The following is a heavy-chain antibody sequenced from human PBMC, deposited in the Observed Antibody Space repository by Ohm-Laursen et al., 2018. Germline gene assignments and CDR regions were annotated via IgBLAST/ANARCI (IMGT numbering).Heavy chain of an antibody. Sequence: SLRLSCSASGFTFSGYWMSWVRQAPGKGLEWVANIKQDRSEQDYVDSVKGRFTISRDNAKNSLYLHMDSLRGEDTAVYYCARLRGGYDFDYWGQGTLVTVSS. V-gene: IGHV3-7*01. CDR1: GFTFSGYW. CDR3: ARLRGGYDFDY. CDR2: IKQDRSEQ. J-gene: IGHJ4*02. D-gene: IGHD5-12*01.